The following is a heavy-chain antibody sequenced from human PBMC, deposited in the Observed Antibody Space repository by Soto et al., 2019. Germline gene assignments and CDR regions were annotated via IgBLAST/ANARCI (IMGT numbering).Heavy chain of an antibody. CDR3: ARAYSDAFDI. V-gene: IGHV3-48*02. CDR2: ISIGSTTI. D-gene: IGHD2-15*01. J-gene: IGHJ3*02. Sequence: ESGGGLVQPGGSLRLSCEASGFTFSSYSMNWVRQAPGKGLEWVSYISIGSTTIFYADSVKGRFTISRDNAKNSLYLQMNSLRDEDTAVYYCARAYSDAFDIWGQGTMVTVSS. CDR1: GFTFSSYS.